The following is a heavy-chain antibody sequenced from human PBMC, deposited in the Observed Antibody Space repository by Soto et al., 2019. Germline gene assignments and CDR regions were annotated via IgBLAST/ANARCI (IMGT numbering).Heavy chain of an antibody. CDR3: ARYGSGTYYPTTFDY. V-gene: IGHV4-31*03. D-gene: IGHD3-10*01. Sequence: SETLSLTCTVSGGSISSGGYYWSWIRQHPGKGLECIGYIYYSGSTYYNPSLKSRVTISVDTSENQFSLKLSSVTAADTAVYYCARYGSGTYYPTTFDYWGQGTLVTAPQ. CDR1: GGSISSGGYY. CDR2: IYYSGST. J-gene: IGHJ4*02.